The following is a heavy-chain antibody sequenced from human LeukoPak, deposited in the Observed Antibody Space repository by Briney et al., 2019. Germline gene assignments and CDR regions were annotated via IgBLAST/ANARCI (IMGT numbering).Heavy chain of an antibody. V-gene: IGHV3-66*03. CDR3: ARVGLGSGLDY. D-gene: IGHD1-26*01. Sequence: GGSLRLSCTVSGFTVSSNSMSWVRQAPGKGLEWVSFIYSDNTHYSDSVKGRFTISRDNSKNTLYLQMGSLRAEDLAVYYCARVGLGSGLDYWGQGTLVTVSS. CDR2: IYSDNT. CDR1: GFTVSSNS. J-gene: IGHJ4*02.